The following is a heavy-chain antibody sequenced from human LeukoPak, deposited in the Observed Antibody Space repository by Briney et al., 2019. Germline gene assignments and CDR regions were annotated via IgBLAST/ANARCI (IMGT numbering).Heavy chain of an antibody. CDR3: ARRTTTWAFDI. CDR2: IYPVDSDT. J-gene: IGHJ3*02. D-gene: IGHD2/OR15-2a*01. V-gene: IGHV5-51*01. Sequence: GESLRISCKGSGYSFSNYWIGWVRQMPGKGLEWMGIIYPVDSDTRYSPSFQGQVTISADKSISTAYLQWSSLKASDTAMYYCARRTTTWAFDIWSQGTMVTVSS. CDR1: GYSFSNYW.